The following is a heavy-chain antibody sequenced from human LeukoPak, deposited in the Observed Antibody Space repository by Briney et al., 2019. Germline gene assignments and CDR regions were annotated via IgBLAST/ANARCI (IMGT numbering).Heavy chain of an antibody. CDR2: ISYDGSNK. CDR3: ATDYYDSSGYYYSSIDY. Sequence: GGSLRLSCAASGFTFGSYGMHWVRQAPGKGLEWVAVISYDGSNKYYADSVKGRFTISRDNSKNTLYLQMNSLRAEDTAVYYCATDYYDSSGYYYSSIDYWGQGTLVTVSS. J-gene: IGHJ4*02. V-gene: IGHV3-30*03. D-gene: IGHD3-22*01. CDR1: GFTFGSYG.